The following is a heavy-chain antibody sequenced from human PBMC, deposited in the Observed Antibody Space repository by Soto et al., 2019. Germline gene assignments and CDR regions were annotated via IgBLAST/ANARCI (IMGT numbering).Heavy chain of an antibody. V-gene: IGHV3-30-3*01. Sequence: GGSLRLSCAASGFTFSSYARHWVRRAPGKGLEWVAVISYDGSNKYYADSVKGRFTISRDNSKNTLYLQMNSLRAEDTAVYYCARVQMATIKRGGAFDIWGQGTMVTVSS. J-gene: IGHJ3*02. CDR2: ISYDGSNK. D-gene: IGHD5-12*01. CDR1: GFTFSSYA. CDR3: ARVQMATIKRGGAFDI.